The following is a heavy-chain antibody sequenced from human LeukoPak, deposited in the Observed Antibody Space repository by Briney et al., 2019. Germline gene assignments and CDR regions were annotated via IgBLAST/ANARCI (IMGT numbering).Heavy chain of an antibody. V-gene: IGHV3-7*01. CDR3: AKAAYCGGDCLGYYFDY. J-gene: IGHJ4*02. CDR1: GFTFSSYW. CDR2: IKKDGSEK. D-gene: IGHD2-21*02. Sequence: GGSLRLSCAASGFTFSSYWMSWVRQAPGKGLEWVANIKKDGSEKYYVDSVKGRFTISRDNAKTSLYPQMISLRAEDTAVYYCAKAAYCGGDCLGYYFDYWGQGTLVTVSS.